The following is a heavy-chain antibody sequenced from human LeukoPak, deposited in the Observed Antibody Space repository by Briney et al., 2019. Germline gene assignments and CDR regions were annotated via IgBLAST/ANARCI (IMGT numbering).Heavy chain of an antibody. J-gene: IGHJ6*02. CDR1: GYTFTSYY. CDR3: ARGRMNHFDSSGYYDYYYDMDV. CDR2: INPSGGST. D-gene: IGHD3-22*01. Sequence: ASVKVSCKASGYTFTSYYIHWVRQAPGQGLEWMGIINPSGGSTTFAQKFPGGVAMSSDTSTSTIYMDLSRLRSEDTAVYYCARGRMNHFDSSGYYDYYYDMDVWGQGTTVTVSS. V-gene: IGHV1-46*01.